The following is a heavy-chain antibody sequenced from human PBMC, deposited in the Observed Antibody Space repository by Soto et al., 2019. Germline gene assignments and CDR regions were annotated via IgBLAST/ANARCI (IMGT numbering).Heavy chain of an antibody. CDR3: SRQASDFWSGKPQYYMDV. Sequence: PGGSLRLSCAASGFTFSGSAMHWVRQASGKGLEWVGRIRSKANNYATAYGASVKSRFTISRDDSKNTAYLQMNSQKTEDTAVYYFSRQASDFWSGKPQYYMDVWGKGTTVTVSS. J-gene: IGHJ6*03. CDR1: GFTFSGSA. CDR2: IRSKANNYAT. V-gene: IGHV3-73*01. D-gene: IGHD3-3*01.